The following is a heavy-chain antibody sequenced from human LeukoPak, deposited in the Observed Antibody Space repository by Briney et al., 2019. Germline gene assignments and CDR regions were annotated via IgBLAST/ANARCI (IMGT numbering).Heavy chain of an antibody. V-gene: IGHV4-4*07. D-gene: IGHD3-22*01. CDR2: IYTIGST. J-gene: IGHJ4*02. CDR1: GGSISSYY. CDR3: ARDRYYYDSSSYRFDY. Sequence: KPSETLSLTCSVAGGSISSYYWSWIRQPAGKGLEWIGRIYTIGSTNYNPSLKSRVTMSVDTSKNQFSLKLSSVTAADTAVYYCARDRYYYDSSSYRFDYWGRGTLVTVSS.